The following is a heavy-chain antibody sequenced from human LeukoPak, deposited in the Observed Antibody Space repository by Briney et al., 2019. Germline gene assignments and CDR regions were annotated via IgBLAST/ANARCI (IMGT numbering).Heavy chain of an antibody. CDR3: AREQQLAAADWFDP. Sequence: SETLSLTCTVSGGPISGYYWSWIRQPPAKGMEWIGYIYYSGSTNYDPSLKSRVTISVDTSKNQFSLKLSSVTAADTAVYYCAREQQLAAADWFDPWGQGTLVTVSS. CDR2: IYYSGST. CDR1: GGPISGYY. J-gene: IGHJ5*02. D-gene: IGHD6-6*01. V-gene: IGHV4-59*01.